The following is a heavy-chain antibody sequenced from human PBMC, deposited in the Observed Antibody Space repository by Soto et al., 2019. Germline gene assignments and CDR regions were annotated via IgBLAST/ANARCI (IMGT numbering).Heavy chain of an antibody. Sequence: GGSLRLSCAASGFTFGSYWMHWVRRGPGKGLVWVSRINSDGSSTAYADSVRGRFTISRDNAKNTLYLQMNSLRGEDTAVYYCTRDPAPGGWFDYWGQGTLVTVSS. D-gene: IGHD2-15*01. V-gene: IGHV3-74*01. CDR2: INSDGSST. CDR3: TRDPAPGGWFDY. CDR1: GFTFGSYW. J-gene: IGHJ5*01.